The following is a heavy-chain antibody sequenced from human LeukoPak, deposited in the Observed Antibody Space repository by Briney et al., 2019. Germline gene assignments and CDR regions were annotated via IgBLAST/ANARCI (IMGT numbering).Heavy chain of an antibody. CDR2: IYSGGST. Sequence: GGSLRLSCAASGFTVSSNYMSWVRQAPGKGLEWVSVIYSGGSTYYADSVKGRFTISRDNSKNTLYLQMNSLRAEDTAVYYCARDSEYSYGPNYWGQGTLVTVSS. V-gene: IGHV3-66*01. CDR1: GFTVSSNY. D-gene: IGHD5-18*01. J-gene: IGHJ4*02. CDR3: ARDSEYSYGPNY.